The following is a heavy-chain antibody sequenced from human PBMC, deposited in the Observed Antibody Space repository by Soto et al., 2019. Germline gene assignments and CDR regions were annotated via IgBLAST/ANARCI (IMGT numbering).Heavy chain of an antibody. CDR2: IYYSGST. J-gene: IGHJ4*02. D-gene: IGHD5-18*01. CDR3: GNRIQHFDY. V-gene: IGHV4-31*03. Sequence: SQTLSLTCTVSAGSTSRSGHYWSWIRQHPGKGLEWIGYIYYSGSTYYNPSLKSRVTISVDTSKNQFSLKLSSVTAADTAVYYCGNRIQHFDYSSQRTLVTVSS. CDR1: AGSTSRSGHY.